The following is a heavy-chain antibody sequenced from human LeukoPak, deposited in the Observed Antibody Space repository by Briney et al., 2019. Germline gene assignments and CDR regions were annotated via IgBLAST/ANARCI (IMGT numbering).Heavy chain of an antibody. Sequence: SETLSLTCSVYGGSFSGYYWSWIRQPPGKGLEWIGEINHSGSTNYNPSLKSRVTISVDTSKNQFSLKLSSVTAADTAVYYCARRSSIAARPRWFDPWGQGTLVTVSS. V-gene: IGHV4-34*01. CDR3: ARRSSIAARPRWFDP. CDR1: GGSFSGYY. CDR2: INHSGST. J-gene: IGHJ5*02. D-gene: IGHD6-6*01.